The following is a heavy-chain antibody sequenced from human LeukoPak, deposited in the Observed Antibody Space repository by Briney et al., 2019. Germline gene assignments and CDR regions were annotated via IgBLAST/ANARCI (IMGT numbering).Heavy chain of an antibody. D-gene: IGHD3-16*01. CDR1: GGSISNYY. CDR2: IYYSGST. CDR3: AIRDNNPGGVFDY. Sequence: SETLSLTCTVSGGSISNYYWSWIRQPPGKGLEWIGYIYYSGSTNYNSSLKSRVTISADTSKNQFSLKLSSVTASDTAMYYCAIRDNNPGGVFDYWGQGTLVTVSS. V-gene: IGHV4-59*08. J-gene: IGHJ4*02.